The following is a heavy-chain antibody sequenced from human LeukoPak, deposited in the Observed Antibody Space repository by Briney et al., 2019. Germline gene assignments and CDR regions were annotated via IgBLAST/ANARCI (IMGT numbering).Heavy chain of an antibody. J-gene: IGHJ4*02. CDR2: IKGDESDR. CDR3: AKEVHLLRYFDWFFDY. V-gene: IGHV3-7*01. CDR1: GFTFSDYW. Sequence: PGGSLRLSCAASGFTFSDYWMIWVRQTLGKGLQWVADIKGDESDRFYMDSVKGRFTISRDNAKNSVYLQMNSLRAEDTAVYYCAKEVHLLRYFDWFFDYWGQGTLVTVSS. D-gene: IGHD3-9*01.